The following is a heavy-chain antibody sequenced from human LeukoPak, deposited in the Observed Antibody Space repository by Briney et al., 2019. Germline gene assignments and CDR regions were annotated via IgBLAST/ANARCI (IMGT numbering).Heavy chain of an antibody. Sequence: ASVKVSCKASGYTFTSYGISWVRQAPGQGLEWMGWISAYNGNTNYAQKLQGRVTMTTDTSTSTAYMELRSLRSDDTAVYYCARDWYYYDSSGYYYYFDYWGQGTLVTVSS. CDR1: GYTFTSYG. CDR3: ARDWYYYDSSGYYYYFDY. CDR2: ISAYNGNT. J-gene: IGHJ4*02. D-gene: IGHD3-22*01. V-gene: IGHV1-18*01.